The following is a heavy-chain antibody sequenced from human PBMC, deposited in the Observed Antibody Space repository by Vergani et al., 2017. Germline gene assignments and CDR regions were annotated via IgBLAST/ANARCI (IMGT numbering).Heavy chain of an antibody. CDR1: GFTFDDYA. V-gene: IGHV3-9*01. Sequence: EVQLVESGGGLVQPGRSLRLSCAGSGFTFDDYAMHWVRQAPGKGLEGVSGISWNSGSIGYADSVKGRFTISRDNAKNSLYLQMNSLRAEDTAVYYCARDLLWFSSSYDYWGQGTLVTVSS. CDR2: ISWNSGSI. CDR3: ARDLLWFSSSYDY. J-gene: IGHJ4*02. D-gene: IGHD6-6*01.